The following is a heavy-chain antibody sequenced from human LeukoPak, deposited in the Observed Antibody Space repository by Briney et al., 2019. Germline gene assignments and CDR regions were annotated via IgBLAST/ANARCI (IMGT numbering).Heavy chain of an antibody. CDR2: ISGSGGST. V-gene: IGHV3-23*01. Sequence: HTGGSLRLSCAASGFTFSSYAMSWVRQAPGKGLEWVSAISGSGGSTYYADSVKGRFTISRDNSKNTLYLQMNSLRAEDTAVYYCAKVHYYYDSSGYYISDAFDIWGQGTMVTVSS. CDR1: GFTFSSYA. CDR3: AKVHYYYDSSGYYISDAFDI. D-gene: IGHD3-22*01. J-gene: IGHJ3*02.